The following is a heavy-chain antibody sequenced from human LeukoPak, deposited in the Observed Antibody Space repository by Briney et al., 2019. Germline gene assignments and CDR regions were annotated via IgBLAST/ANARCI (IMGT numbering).Heavy chain of an antibody. V-gene: IGHV1-2*02. CDR3: ARNKEGKSLDY. J-gene: IGHJ4*02. CDR1: GYTFTDYY. Sequence: GASVKVSCKASGYTFTDYYIHRVRQAPGQGLEWMAWMNPNSGGTSYAQKFQGRVTMTRDTSISTAYMELSRLRFDDTAVYYCARNKEGKSLDYWGQGTLVTVSS. CDR2: MNPNSGGT.